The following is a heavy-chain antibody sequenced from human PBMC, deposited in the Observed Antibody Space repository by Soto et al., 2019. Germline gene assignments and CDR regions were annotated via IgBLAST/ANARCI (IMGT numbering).Heavy chain of an antibody. V-gene: IGHV4-39*01. J-gene: IGHJ5*02. CDR1: GGSISSSRYF. CDR3: AIHPSNFFFDP. Sequence: QLQLQESGPGLVKPSETLSLTCTVSGGSISSSRYFWGWIRQPPGQGLEWIGSIYYSGSTYYNPSHKCRVPVSVDTSKNQGSLKLSSVAAADTAGYYCAIHPSNFFFDPWGQVTLVTVSS. CDR2: IYYSGST. D-gene: IGHD4-4*01.